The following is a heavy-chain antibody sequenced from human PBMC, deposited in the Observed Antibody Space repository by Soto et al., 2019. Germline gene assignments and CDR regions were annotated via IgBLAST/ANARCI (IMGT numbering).Heavy chain of an antibody. V-gene: IGHV4-59*01. CDR3: ARAPSSNLVCDK. CDR2: ICYNGNT. J-gene: IGHJ4*01. CDR1: GAVIEDDC. Sequence: TLSLTCAVSGAVIEDDCWTWIRQAPGQGLEWLGNICYNGNTKYSPSLQGRVIITRDVSKNQFFLSLTSVTAPDTAVYYCARAPSSNLVCDKWGQGALVTVS. D-gene: IGHD4-4*01.